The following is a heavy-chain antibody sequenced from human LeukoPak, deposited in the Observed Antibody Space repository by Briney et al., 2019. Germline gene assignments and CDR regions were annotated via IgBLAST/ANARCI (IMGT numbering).Heavy chain of an antibody. CDR1: GFTFSSYW. Sequence: GGSLRLSCAASGFTFSSYWMTWVRQAPGKGLEWVANIKEDGTEKNYVDSVKGRFTISRDSAKNSLYLQMNSLRPEDTAVYYCTRARYSDYWGQGTLVTVSS. D-gene: IGHD1-26*01. CDR2: IKEDGTEK. CDR3: TRARYSDY. J-gene: IGHJ4*02. V-gene: IGHV3-7*01.